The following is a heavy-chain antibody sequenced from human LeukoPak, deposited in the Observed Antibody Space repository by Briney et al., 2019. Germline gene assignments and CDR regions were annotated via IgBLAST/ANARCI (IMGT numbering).Heavy chain of an antibody. CDR1: GYSFTSYW. J-gene: IGHJ4*02. D-gene: IGHD3-10*01. V-gene: IGHV5-51*01. CDR3: ARREVRGVTWYYFDY. Sequence: GESLKISCKGSGYSFTSYWIGWVRQMPGKGLEWMGIIYPGDSNIRYSPSFQGQVTISADESISTAYLQWSSLKASDTAIYYCARREVRGVTWYYFDYWGQGTLVTVSS. CDR2: IYPGDSNI.